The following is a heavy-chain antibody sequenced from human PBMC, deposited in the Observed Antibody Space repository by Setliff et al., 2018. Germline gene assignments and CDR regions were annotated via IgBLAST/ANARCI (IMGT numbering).Heavy chain of an antibody. CDR2: IYYSGSA. CDR3: ARVYGGYFQ. Sequence: SETLSLTCTVSGDSISPYYWSWIRQPPGEGLEWVGYIYYSGSAIYNPSLKSRVTISVDTSKNQFSLKLSSVTAADTAVYYCARVYGGYFQWGHGTLVTVSS. D-gene: IGHD2-21*02. CDR1: GDSISPYY. V-gene: IGHV4-59*01. J-gene: IGHJ1*01.